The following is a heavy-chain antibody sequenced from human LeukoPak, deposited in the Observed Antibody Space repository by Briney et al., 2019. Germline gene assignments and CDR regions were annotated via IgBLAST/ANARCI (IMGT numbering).Heavy chain of an antibody. Sequence: RGSLRLSCAPPGFTLSKVWITSVRQAPRKGLEWVANIRLDEGEKYYVDSVKGRFTISRDNAKNSLYLKMNRLRAEDTAVYYCARDDSGLIRTTYYDAFDIWGQGTMVTVSS. CDR2: IRLDEGEK. V-gene: IGHV3-7*04. J-gene: IGHJ3*02. CDR1: GFTLSKVW. D-gene: IGHD2-2*01. CDR3: ARDDSGLIRTTYYDAFDI.